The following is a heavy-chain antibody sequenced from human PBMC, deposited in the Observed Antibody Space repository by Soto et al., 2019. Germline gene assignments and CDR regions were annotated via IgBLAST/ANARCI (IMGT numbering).Heavy chain of an antibody. J-gene: IGHJ4*02. CDR3: ARGLYCSSTSCYFDY. D-gene: IGHD2-2*01. CDR2: IYYSGST. V-gene: IGHV4-31*03. CDR1: GGSISSGGYY. Sequence: SETLSLTCTVSGGSISSGGYYWSWIRQHPGKGLEWIGYIYYSGSTYYNPSLKSRVTISVDTSKNQFSLKLSSVTAADTAVYYCARGLYCSSTSCYFDYWGQGTLVTVSS.